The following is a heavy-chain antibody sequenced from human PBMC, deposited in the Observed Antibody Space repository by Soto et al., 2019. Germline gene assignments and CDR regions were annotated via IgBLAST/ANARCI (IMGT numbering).Heavy chain of an antibody. CDR1: GYTFIIYG. V-gene: IGHV1-18*01. CDR3: ARGPTDYYDNSANYFLDY. CDR2: ISTYNGNT. Sequence: QVQLVQSGAEVKKPGASVKVSCKASGYTFIIYGVSWVRQAPGQGLDWLGWISTYNGNTRYAERLQGRVTMTTDTTTNTAYMELRNLRSDDTAVYYCARGPTDYYDNSANYFLDYWGQGTLVTVSS. J-gene: IGHJ4*02. D-gene: IGHD3-22*01.